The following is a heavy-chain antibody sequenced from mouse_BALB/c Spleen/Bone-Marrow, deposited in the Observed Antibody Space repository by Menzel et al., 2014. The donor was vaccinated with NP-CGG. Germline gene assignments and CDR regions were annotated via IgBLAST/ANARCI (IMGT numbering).Heavy chain of an antibody. CDR3: TRFGSSYDWYFDV. CDR1: GYSFTTYW. V-gene: IGHV1-5*01. CDR2: IYPGNSDT. J-gene: IGHJ1*01. D-gene: IGHD1-1*01. Sequence: VQLKQSGTVLARPGASVKMSCKASGYSFTTYWMHWVKQRPGQGLEWIGAIYPGNSDTSYNQTFKAKAKLTAVTSASTAYRELSSLTKEDSAVYYCTRFGSSYDWYFDVWGAGTTVTVSS.